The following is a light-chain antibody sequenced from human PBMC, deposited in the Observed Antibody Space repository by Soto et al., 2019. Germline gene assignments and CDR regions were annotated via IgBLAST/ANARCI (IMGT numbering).Light chain of an antibody. V-gene: IGKV1-33*01. CDR1: QNINNY. CDR2: DAS. CDR3: QQYENLPT. Sequence: DMQMTQLPSSVSASVGERVTIACQASQNINNYLNWYQQKPGRAPKLLIYDASNLEAGVPSRFRGSGSGTDFTFTISRLQPEDIATYYCQQYENLPTFGQGTRLEIK. J-gene: IGKJ5*01.